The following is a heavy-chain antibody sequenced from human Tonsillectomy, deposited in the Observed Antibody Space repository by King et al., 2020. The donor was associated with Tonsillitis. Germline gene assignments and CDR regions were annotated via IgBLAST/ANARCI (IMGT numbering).Heavy chain of an antibody. CDR2: MYSGGST. D-gene: IGHD3-9*01. J-gene: IGHJ1*01. V-gene: IGHV3-66*04. CDR1: GFTVSSNY. Sequence: VQLVESGGGLVQPGGSLRLSCAASGFTVSSNYMSWVRQAPGKGLEWVSVMYSGGSTYYADSVKGRFTISRDNSKNTLYLQMNSLRAEDTAGYDCARPGVVGRDFDWRYGYCQHWGQGTLVTVSS. CDR3: ARPGVVGRDFDWRYGYCQH.